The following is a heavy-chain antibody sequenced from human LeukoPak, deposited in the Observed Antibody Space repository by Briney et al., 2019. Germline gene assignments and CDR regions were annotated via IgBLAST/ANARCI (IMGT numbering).Heavy chain of an antibody. V-gene: IGHV3-21*01. CDR1: GFTFTNYE. CDR3: ATGPSYGSGIIGAPLADY. J-gene: IGHJ4*02. Sequence: PGGSLRLSCAASGFTFTNYEMNWVRQAPGKGLEWVSSISSSSSYIYYADSVKGRFTISRDNAKNSLYLQMNSLRAEDTAVYYCATGPSYGSGIIGAPLADYWGQGTLVTVSS. D-gene: IGHD3-10*01. CDR2: ISSSSSYI.